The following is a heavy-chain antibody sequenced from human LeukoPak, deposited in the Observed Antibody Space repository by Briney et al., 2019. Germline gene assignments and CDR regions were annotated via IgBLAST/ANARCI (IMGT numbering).Heavy chain of an antibody. CDR2: VYYSENT. CDR3: ARQRCLGSSCHLDY. D-gene: IGHD6-13*01. V-gene: IGHV4-59*08. Sequence: SGTLSLTCTVSGGSISSFYWSWIRQPPGKGLEFLGYVYYSENTNNNFSLKSRVAISLDTSKNQFSLKLSSVTAADTTVYYCARQRCLGSSCHLDYWGQGTLVTVSS. J-gene: IGHJ4*02. CDR1: GGSISSFY.